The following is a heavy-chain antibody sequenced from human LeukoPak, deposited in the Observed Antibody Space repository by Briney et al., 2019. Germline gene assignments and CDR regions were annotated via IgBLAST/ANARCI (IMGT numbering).Heavy chain of an antibody. CDR1: GFTFSDYA. V-gene: IGHV3-23*01. CDR2: ISDSGGST. Sequence: GGSLRLSCVASGFTFSDYAMSWVGQAPRKGLEWVSGISDSGGSTYYADSVKGRCTISSGNSKNTVSLQMNNLRAEDTAVYFCARHDSFIPYWGQGALVTVTS. J-gene: IGHJ4*02. D-gene: IGHD3-16*02. CDR3: ARHDSFIPY.